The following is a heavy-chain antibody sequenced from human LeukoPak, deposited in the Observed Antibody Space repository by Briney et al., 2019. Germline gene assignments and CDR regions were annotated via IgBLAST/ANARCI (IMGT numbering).Heavy chain of an antibody. J-gene: IGHJ5*02. CDR3: ARDIIGYYYDSSGSQARLSWFDP. CDR1: GGSISSSSYY. CDR2: IYTSGST. D-gene: IGHD3-22*01. V-gene: IGHV4-61*02. Sequence: PSETLSLTCTVSGGSISSSSYYWSWIRQPAGKGLEWIGRIYTSGSTNYNPSLKSRVTTSVDTSKNQFSLKLSSVTAADTAVYYCARDIIGYYYDSSGSQARLSWFDPWGQGTLVTVSS.